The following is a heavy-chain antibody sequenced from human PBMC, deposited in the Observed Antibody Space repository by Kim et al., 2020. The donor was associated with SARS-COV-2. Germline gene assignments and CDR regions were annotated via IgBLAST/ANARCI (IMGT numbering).Heavy chain of an antibody. CDR1: GGTFSSYA. Sequence: SVKVSCKASGGTFSSYAISWVRQAPGQGLEWMGGIIPIFGTANYAQKFQGRVTITADESTSTAYMELGSLRSEDTAVYYCARVELGYSSSWYLMGPLDYWGQGTLVTVSS. CDR3: ARVELGYSSSWYLMGPLDY. J-gene: IGHJ4*02. CDR2: IIPIFGTA. D-gene: IGHD6-13*01. V-gene: IGHV1-69*13.